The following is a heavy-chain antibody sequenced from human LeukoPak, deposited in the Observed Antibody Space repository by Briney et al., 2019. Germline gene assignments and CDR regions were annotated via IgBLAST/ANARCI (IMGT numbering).Heavy chain of an antibody. J-gene: IGHJ6*02. CDR2: TNTNTGNP. Sequence: ASVKVSCKASGYTFTSYAMNWVRQAPGQGLEWMGWTNTNTGNPTYAQGFTGRFVFSLDTSVSTAYLQISSLKAEDTAVYHCARGTIQLWRDWGDYYGMDVWGQGTTVTVSS. D-gene: IGHD5-18*01. V-gene: IGHV7-4-1*02. CDR3: ARGTIQLWRDWGDYYGMDV. CDR1: GYTFTSYA.